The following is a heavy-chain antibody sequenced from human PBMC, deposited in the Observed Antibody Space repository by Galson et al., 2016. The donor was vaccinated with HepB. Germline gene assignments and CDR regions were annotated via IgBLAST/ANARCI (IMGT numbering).Heavy chain of an antibody. CDR1: GYTFIKHG. Sequence: QSGAEVKKPGASVKVSCKTSGYTFIKHGIGWLRQAPGQGLEWVGWKSGYNDNTNYAQTFEGRATLTTDTTTSTAYMELRNLKSDDTAVYFCARDRDFGMLEVGAFDIWGQGTMVTVSS. V-gene: IGHV1-18*01. CDR2: KSGYNDNT. D-gene: IGHD2-8*01. J-gene: IGHJ3*02. CDR3: ARDRDFGMLEVGAFDI.